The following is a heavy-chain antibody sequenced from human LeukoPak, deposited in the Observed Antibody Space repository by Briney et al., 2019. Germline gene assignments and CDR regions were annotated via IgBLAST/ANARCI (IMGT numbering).Heavy chain of an antibody. CDR2: IWYDGSNK. J-gene: IGHJ4*02. CDR1: GFTFSSYG. CDR3: ARASCGGDCYPSGY. V-gene: IGHV3-33*01. D-gene: IGHD2-21*02. Sequence: LAGGSLRLSCAASGFTFSSYGMHWVRQAPGKGLEWVAVIWYDGSNKYYADPVKGRFTISRDNSKNTLYLQMNSLRAEDTAVYYCARASCGGDCYPSGYWGQGTLVTVSS.